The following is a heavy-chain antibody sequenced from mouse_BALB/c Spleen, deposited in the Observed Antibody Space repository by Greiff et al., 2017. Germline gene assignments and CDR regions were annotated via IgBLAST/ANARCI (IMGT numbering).Heavy chain of an antibody. V-gene: IGHV5-6*02. D-gene: IGHD2-14*01. CDR3: ARHRFLAY. CDR2: ISSGGSYT. CDR1: GFTFTSYG. J-gene: IGHJ3*01. Sequence: EVKLVESGGDLVKPGGSLKLSCAASGFTFTSYGMSWLRQTPDKRLEWVATISSGGSYTYYPDSVKGRFTISRDNAKNTLYLQMSSLKSEDTAMYYCARHRFLAYWGQGTLVTVSA.